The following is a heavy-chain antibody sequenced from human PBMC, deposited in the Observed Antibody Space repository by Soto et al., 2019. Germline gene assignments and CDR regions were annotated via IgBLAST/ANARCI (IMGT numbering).Heavy chain of an antibody. V-gene: IGHV3-23*01. CDR3: AKTPSDSSSWIYFDY. D-gene: IGHD6-13*01. CDR1: GFTFSSYA. Sequence: EVQLLESGGGLVQPGGSLRLSCAASGFTFSSYAMSWVRQAPGKGLEWVSAISGSGGSTYYADSVKGRFTISRDNSKNTRYLQMNSLRAEDTAVYYCAKTPSDSSSWIYFDYWGQGTLVTVSS. CDR2: ISGSGGST. J-gene: IGHJ4*02.